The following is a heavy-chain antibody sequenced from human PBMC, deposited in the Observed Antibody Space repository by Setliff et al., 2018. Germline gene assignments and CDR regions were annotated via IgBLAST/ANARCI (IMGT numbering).Heavy chain of an antibody. CDR2: IYNNGRT. J-gene: IGHJ4*02. Sequence: LSLTCSVSGGSISGYYWSWLRQPPGKGLEWIGYIYNNGRTNYHPALKRRVTMSVDTSKNQFSLNLNYVTTADTAVYYCARDQFSSGWYGAPESYFDRWGQGVLVTVSS. D-gene: IGHD6-19*01. CDR1: GGSISGYY. CDR3: ARDQFSSGWYGAPESYFDR. V-gene: IGHV4-59*01.